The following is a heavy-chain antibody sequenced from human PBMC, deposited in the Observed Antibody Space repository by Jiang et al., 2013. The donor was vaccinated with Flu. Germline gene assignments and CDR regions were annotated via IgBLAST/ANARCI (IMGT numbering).Heavy chain of an antibody. V-gene: IGHV2-5*05. CDR2: IYSDNDK. D-gene: IGHD6-6*01. CDR3: AHISDSSSVRFDP. J-gene: IGHJ5*02. Sequence: KPTQTLTLTCTFSGFSLSTTGLGVGWIRHAPGKALEWLALIYSDNDKRYGPSLRSRLTITKDTSKNQVVLTLTNMDPVDTATYYCAHISDSSSVRFDPWGQGTLVTVSS. CDR1: GFSLSTTGLG.